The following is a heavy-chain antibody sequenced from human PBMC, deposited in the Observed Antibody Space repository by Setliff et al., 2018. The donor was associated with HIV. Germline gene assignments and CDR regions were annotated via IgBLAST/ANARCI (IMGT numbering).Heavy chain of an antibody. CDR1: GFAFSTFG. J-gene: IGHJ5*02. CDR2: IWYDGSNK. CDR3: VRDVYTSNWYLNWFDP. D-gene: IGHD6-13*01. Sequence: GGSLRLSCAASGFAFSTFGMHWVRQAPGKGLEWVAVIWYDGSNKYYADSVKGRFTISRDNSKNTLYLQMNSLRAEDTAIYYCVRDVYTSNWYLNWFDPWGQGTLVTVSS. V-gene: IGHV3-33*01.